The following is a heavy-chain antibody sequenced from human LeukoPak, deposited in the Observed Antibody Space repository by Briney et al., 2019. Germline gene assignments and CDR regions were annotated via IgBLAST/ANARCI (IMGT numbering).Heavy chain of an antibody. CDR3: ARDRSEFDY. J-gene: IGHJ4*02. Sequence: PGGSLRLSCAASGFTFSSYSMNWVRQAPGKGLEWVSSISSSSSYIFYADSLKGRFTISRDNAKNLLYLQMNSLRVEDTAVYYCARDRSEFDYWGQGTLVTVSS. V-gene: IGHV3-21*06. CDR1: GFTFSSYS. CDR2: ISSSSSYI.